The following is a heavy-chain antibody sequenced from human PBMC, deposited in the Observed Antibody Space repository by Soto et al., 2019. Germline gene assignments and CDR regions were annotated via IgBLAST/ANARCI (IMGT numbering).Heavy chain of an antibody. J-gene: IGHJ5*02. Sequence: GDPLKISCKGSGYSFTSYWIGWVRPMPGKGLEWMGIIYPGDSDTRYSPSFQGQVTISADKSITTAYLQWSSLKASDTAMYYCARGYCTTTICDPWFDPWGQGTLVTVSS. CDR1: GYSFTSYW. D-gene: IGHD2-2*01. V-gene: IGHV5-51*03. CDR3: ARGYCTTTICDPWFDP. CDR2: IYPGDSDT.